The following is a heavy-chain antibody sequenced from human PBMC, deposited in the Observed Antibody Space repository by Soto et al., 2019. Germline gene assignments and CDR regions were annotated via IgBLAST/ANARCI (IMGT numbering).Heavy chain of an antibody. V-gene: IGHV1-24*01. CDR2: FDPEDGET. J-gene: IGHJ3*02. D-gene: IGHD5-18*01. CDR1: GYTLTELS. Sequence: ASVKVSGKVSGYTLTELSMHWVRQAPGKGLEWMGGFDPEDGETIYAQKFQGRVTMTEDTSTDTAYMELSSLRSEDTAVYYCATSFLTAMVNHDAFDIWGQGTMVTVSS. CDR3: ATSFLTAMVNHDAFDI.